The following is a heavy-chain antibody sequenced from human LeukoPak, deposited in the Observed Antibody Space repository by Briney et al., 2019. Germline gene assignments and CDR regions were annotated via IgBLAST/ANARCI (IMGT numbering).Heavy chain of an antibody. J-gene: IGHJ1*01. CDR1: GGTFSSYA. Sequence: SVKVSCKASGGTFSSYAISWVRQAPGQGLGWMGRIIPILGIANYAQKFQGRVTITADKSTSTAYMELSSLRSEDTAVYDCARVYCGGDCFSAEYFQHWGQGTLVTVSS. CDR3: ARVYCGGDCFSAEYFQH. D-gene: IGHD2-21*02. CDR2: IIPILGIA. V-gene: IGHV1-69*04.